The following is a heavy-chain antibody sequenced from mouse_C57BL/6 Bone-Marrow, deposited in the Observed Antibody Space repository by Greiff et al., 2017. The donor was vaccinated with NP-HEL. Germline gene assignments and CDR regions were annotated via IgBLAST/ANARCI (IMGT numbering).Heavy chain of an antibody. Sequence: VKLQQPGAELVKPGASVKMSCKASGYTFTSYWITWVKQRPGQGLEWIGDIYPGSGSTNYNEKFKSKATLTVDTSSSTAYMQLSSLTSEDSAVYYCARCYYGSSYGYWGQGTTLTVSS. CDR2: IYPGSGST. D-gene: IGHD1-1*01. J-gene: IGHJ2*01. CDR1: GYTFTSYW. CDR3: ARCYYGSSYGY. V-gene: IGHV1-55*01.